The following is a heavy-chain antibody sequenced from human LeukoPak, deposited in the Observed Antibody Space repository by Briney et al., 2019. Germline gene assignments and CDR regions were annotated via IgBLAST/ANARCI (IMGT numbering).Heavy chain of an antibody. CDR3: ASSSIVVVPAAIPDYYYYGMDV. Sequence: ASVKVSCKASGYTFTSYYMHWVRQAPGQGLEWMGRIIPILGIANYAQKFQGRVTITADKSTSTAYMELSSLRSEDTAVYYCASSSIVVVPAAIPDYYYYGMDVWGQGTTVTVSS. CDR1: GYTFTSYY. V-gene: IGHV1-69*02. D-gene: IGHD2-2*02. J-gene: IGHJ6*02. CDR2: IIPILGIA.